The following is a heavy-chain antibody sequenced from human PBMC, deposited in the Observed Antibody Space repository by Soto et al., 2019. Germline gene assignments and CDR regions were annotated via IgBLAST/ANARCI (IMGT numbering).Heavy chain of an antibody. Sequence: QVQLVQSGAEVKKPGASVKVSCKASGYTFTSYAMHWVRQAPGQRLEWMGWINAGNGNTKYSQKFQGRVTITRDTSATTSYMEVSRLRSEDTAVYYCASVLMVRGVIKWFDPWGQGTLVTVSS. J-gene: IGHJ5*02. CDR2: INAGNGNT. D-gene: IGHD3-10*01. CDR3: ASVLMVRGVIKWFDP. V-gene: IGHV1-3*01. CDR1: GYTFTSYA.